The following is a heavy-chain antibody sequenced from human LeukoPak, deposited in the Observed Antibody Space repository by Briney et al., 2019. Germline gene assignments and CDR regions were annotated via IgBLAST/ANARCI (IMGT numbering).Heavy chain of an antibody. CDR1: GFTFSSYA. Sequence: GGSLRLSCAASGFTFSSYAMSWVRQAPGKGLEWVSAMSGSGGSTYYADSVKGRFTISRDNSKNTLYLQMNSLRAEDTAVYYCAKVGYDSSGYPSDYWGQGTLVTVSS. CDR3: AKVGYDSSGYPSDY. V-gene: IGHV3-23*01. J-gene: IGHJ4*02. D-gene: IGHD3-22*01. CDR2: MSGSGGST.